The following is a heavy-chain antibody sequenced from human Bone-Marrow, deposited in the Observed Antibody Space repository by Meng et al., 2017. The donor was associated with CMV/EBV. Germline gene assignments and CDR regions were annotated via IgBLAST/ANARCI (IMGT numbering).Heavy chain of an antibody. J-gene: IGHJ4*02. V-gene: IGHV1-69*05. CDR1: GGTFSSYT. Sequence: SVKVSCKASGGTFSSYTISWVRQAPGQGLEWMGGIIPIFGTANYAQKFQSRVTITTDASTSTAYTELSSLRPEDTAVYYCARGKYYVDNSGYYYYWGQGTLVTVSS. D-gene: IGHD3-22*01. CDR2: IIPIFGTA. CDR3: ARGKYYVDNSGYYYY.